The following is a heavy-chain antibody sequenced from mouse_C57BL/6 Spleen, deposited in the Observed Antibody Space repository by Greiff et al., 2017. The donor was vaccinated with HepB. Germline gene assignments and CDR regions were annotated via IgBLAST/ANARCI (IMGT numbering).Heavy chain of an antibody. CDR1: GYAFSSSW. D-gene: IGHD2-5*01. CDR2: IYPGDGDT. Sequence: VKLQESGPELVKPGASVKISCKASGYAFSSSWMNWVKQRPGKGLEWIGRIYPGDGDTNYNGKFKGKATLTADKSSSTAYMQLSSLTSEDSAVYFCARAYYSNQGFDYWGQGTTLTVSS. V-gene: IGHV1-82*01. CDR3: ARAYYSNQGFDY. J-gene: IGHJ2*01.